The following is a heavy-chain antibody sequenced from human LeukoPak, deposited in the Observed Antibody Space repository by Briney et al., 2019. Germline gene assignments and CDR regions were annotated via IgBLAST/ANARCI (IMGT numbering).Heavy chain of an antibody. CDR3: ARAQLGIWDFDY. V-gene: IGHV3-30*02. Sequence: GGSLRLSCAASGFTFSSYGMHWVRQAPGKGLEWVAFIRYDGSNKYYADSVKGRFTISRDNSKNTLYLQMNSLRAEDTAVYYCARAQLGIWDFDYWGQGTLVTVSS. CDR2: IRYDGSNK. J-gene: IGHJ4*02. D-gene: IGHD7-27*01. CDR1: GFTFSSYG.